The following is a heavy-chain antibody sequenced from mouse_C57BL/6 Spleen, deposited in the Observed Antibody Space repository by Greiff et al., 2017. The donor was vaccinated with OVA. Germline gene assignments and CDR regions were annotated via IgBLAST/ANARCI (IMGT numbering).Heavy chain of an antibody. CDR2: IYPRSGNT. J-gene: IGHJ4*01. D-gene: IGHD2-2*01. CDR3: ARATMVTTGYYYAVDY. V-gene: IGHV1-81*01. Sequence: VQLQQSGAELARPGASVKLSCKASGYTFTSYGISWVKQRTGQGLEWIGEIYPRSGNTYYNEKFKGKATLTADKSSSTAYMELRSLTSEDSAVYFCARATMVTTGYYYAVDYWGQGTSVTVSS. CDR1: GYTFTSYG.